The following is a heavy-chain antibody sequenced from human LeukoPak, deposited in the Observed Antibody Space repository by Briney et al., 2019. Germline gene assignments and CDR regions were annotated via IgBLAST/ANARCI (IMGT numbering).Heavy chain of an antibody. CDR2: ISAYNGNA. V-gene: IGHV1-18*01. J-gene: IGHJ5*02. Sequence: ASVNLLNKGSCYICTSYGISWPQPADGPVFDLMGWISAYNGNANYAQKLQGRVTMTTDTSTSTAYMELRSLRSDDTAVYYCAFGSGPSPRWFDPWGQGTLVTVSS. D-gene: IGHD2-15*01. CDR1: CYICTSYG. CDR3: AFGSGPSPRWFDP.